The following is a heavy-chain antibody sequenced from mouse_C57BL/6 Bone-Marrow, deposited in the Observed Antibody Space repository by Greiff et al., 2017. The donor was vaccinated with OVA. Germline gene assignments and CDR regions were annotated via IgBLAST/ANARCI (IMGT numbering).Heavy chain of an antibody. Sequence: EVQLQQSGAELVRPGASVKLSCTASGFNIKDDYMHWVKQRPEQGLEWIGWIDPENGDTEYASKFQGKATITADTSSNTAYLQLSSLTSEDTAVYSCTTYYDGCSSDYWGQGTTLTVSS. CDR2: IDPENGDT. CDR1: GFNIKDDY. CDR3: TTYYDGCSSDY. J-gene: IGHJ2*01. D-gene: IGHD1-1*01. V-gene: IGHV14-4*01.